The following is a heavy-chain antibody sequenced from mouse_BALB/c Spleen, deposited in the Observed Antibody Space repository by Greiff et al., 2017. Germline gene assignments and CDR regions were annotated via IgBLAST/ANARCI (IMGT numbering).Heavy chain of an antibody. CDR1: GFSLTSYD. CDR3: VRVAIYYYFDY. CDR2: IWTGGGT. D-gene: IGHD1-1*01. V-gene: IGHV2-9-2*01. Sequence: VKLMESGPGLVAPSQSLSITCTVSGFSLTSYDISWIRQPPGKGLEWLGVIWTGGGTNYNSAFMSRLSISKDNSKSQVFLKMNSLQTDDTAIYYCVRVAIYYYFDYWGQGTTLTVSS. J-gene: IGHJ2*01.